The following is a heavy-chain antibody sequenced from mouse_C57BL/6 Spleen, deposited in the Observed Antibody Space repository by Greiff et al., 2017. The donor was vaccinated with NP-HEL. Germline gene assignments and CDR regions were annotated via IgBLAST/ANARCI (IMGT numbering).Heavy chain of an antibody. CDR1: GYAFTNYL. CDR3: ARDGSSYWYFDV. Sequence: QVQLKQSGAELVRPGTSVKVSCKASGYAFTNYLIEWVKQRPGQGLEWIGVINPGSGGTNYNEKFKGKATLTADKSSSTAYRQLSSLTSEDSAVYFCARDGSSYWYFDVWGTGTTVTVSS. D-gene: IGHD1-1*01. V-gene: IGHV1-54*01. J-gene: IGHJ1*03. CDR2: INPGSGGT.